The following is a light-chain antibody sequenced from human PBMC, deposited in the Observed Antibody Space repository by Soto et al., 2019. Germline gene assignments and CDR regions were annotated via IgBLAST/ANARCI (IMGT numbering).Light chain of an antibody. CDR3: QSDDSSLRV. J-gene: IGLJ3*02. Sequence: QAVVTQPPSVSGAPGQRVTISCTGSSSNIGAGYDVHWYQQLPGTAPKLLIYGNSNQPSGVPDRFSGSKSGTSASLAITGLQAEDEADYYCQSDDSSLRVFGGGTKLTVL. V-gene: IGLV1-40*01. CDR1: SSNIGAGYD. CDR2: GNS.